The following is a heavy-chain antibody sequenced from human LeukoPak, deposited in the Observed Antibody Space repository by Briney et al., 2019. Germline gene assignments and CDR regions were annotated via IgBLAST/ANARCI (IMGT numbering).Heavy chain of an antibody. V-gene: IGHV3-30*04. CDR2: ISYDGSNK. CDR3: AREMFDP. J-gene: IGHJ5*02. Sequence: RSLRLSCAASGFTLSSYAMHWVRQAPGKGLEWVAVISYDGSNKYYADSVKGRFTISRDNSKNTLYLQMNSLRAEDTAVYYCAREMFDPWGQGTLVTVSS. CDR1: GFTLSSYA.